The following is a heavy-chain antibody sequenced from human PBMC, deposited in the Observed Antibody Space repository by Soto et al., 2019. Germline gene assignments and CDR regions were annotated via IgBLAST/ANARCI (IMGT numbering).Heavy chain of an antibody. CDR2: ISHDGSDK. J-gene: IGHJ4*02. CDR3: ANEKQHLVHDY. V-gene: IGHV3-30*18. Sequence: QVQLVESGGGVVRPGRSLRLTCAASGFTFRNYGMHWVRQAPGKGLEWVAVISHDGSDKYYADSMKGRFIISRANAENTLFRNMNSLKPEDTAVYYVANEKQHLVHDYWGQGTRVTVSS. D-gene: IGHD6-13*01. CDR1: GFTFRNYG.